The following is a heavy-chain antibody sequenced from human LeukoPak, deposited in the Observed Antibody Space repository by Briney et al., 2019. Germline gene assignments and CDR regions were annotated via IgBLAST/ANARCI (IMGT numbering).Heavy chain of an antibody. J-gene: IGHJ3*01. V-gene: IGHV3-30*04. Sequence: GGSLRLSCAASGFTFSSYAMHWVRQAPGKGLEWVAVISYDGSNKYYADSVKGRFTITRDNSKNTLYLQMNSLRAEDTAVYYCANPTTGYRDHDAFDVWDQGTMVTVSS. CDR3: ANPTTGYRDHDAFDV. D-gene: IGHD6-13*01. CDR2: ISYDGSNK. CDR1: GFTFSSYA.